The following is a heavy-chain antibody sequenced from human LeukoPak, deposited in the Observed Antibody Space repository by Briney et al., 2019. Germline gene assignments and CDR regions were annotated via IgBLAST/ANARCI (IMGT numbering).Heavy chain of an antibody. CDR2: IGSSSSYI. CDR1: GFTFSSYS. CDR3: ARFYRGSSSWYGVYYFDY. Sequence: GGSLRLSCAASGFTFSSYSMNWVRQAPGKGLEWVSSIGSSSSYIYYADSVKGRFTISRDNAKNSLYLQMNSLRAEDTAVYYCARFYRGSSSWYGVYYFDYWGQGTLVTVSS. V-gene: IGHV3-21*01. J-gene: IGHJ4*02. D-gene: IGHD6-13*01.